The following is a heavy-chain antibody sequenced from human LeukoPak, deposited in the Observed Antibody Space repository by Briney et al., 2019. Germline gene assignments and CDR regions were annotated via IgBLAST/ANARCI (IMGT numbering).Heavy chain of an antibody. Sequence: PSETLSLTCTVSGVSISSYYWSWIRQPPGKGLEWIGYIYDSGSTNYNPSLKSRVTISVDTSKNQFSLKLSSVTAADTAVYYCARGAITMVRGVIGYFDYWGQGTLVTVSS. CDR1: GVSISSYY. D-gene: IGHD3-10*01. CDR2: IYDSGST. J-gene: IGHJ4*02. V-gene: IGHV4-59*01. CDR3: ARGAITMVRGVIGYFDY.